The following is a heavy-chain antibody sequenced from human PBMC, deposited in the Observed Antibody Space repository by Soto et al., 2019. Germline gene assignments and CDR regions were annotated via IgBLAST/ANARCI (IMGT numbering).Heavy chain of an antibody. D-gene: IGHD7-27*01. J-gene: IGHJ4*02. CDR1: VGSFSGYY. V-gene: IGHV4-34*01. Sequence: SETLSLTCAVYVGSFSGYYWSWIRQPPGKGLEWIGEINHSGSTNYNPSLKSRVTISVDTSKNQFSLKLSSVTAADTAVYYCARGHSGENYFEYWAQGTIVTVSS. CDR2: INHSGST. CDR3: ARGHSGENYFEY.